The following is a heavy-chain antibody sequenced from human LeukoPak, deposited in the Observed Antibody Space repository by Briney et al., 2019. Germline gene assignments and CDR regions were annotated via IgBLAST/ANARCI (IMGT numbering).Heavy chain of an antibody. CDR2: IYYSGST. CDR3: ARRPSTYCSNGVCYTFDY. CDR1: GGSISTSSYY. J-gene: IGHJ4*02. D-gene: IGHD2-8*01. V-gene: IGHV4-39*01. Sequence: PSETLSLTCTVSGGSISTSSYYWGWIRQPPGKGLEWIGSIYYSGSTYYNPSLKSRVTISIDKSKNQFSLKLSSVTAADTAVYYCARRPSTYCSNGVCYTFDYWGQGNLVTVSS.